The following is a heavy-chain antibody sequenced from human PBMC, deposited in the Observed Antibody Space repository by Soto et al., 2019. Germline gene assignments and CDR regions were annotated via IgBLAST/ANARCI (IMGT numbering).Heavy chain of an antibody. CDR2: LSVTPGIT. V-gene: IGHV3-23*01. J-gene: IGHJ4*02. D-gene: IGHD5-12*01. CDR3: SKWSGYGDL. Sequence: EMQLLESGGGLVQPGGSLRLSCAASGFTMSTYSVTWVRQAPGKGLEWVSGLSVTPGITFYADSVKGRFTISRDSSNNAVYLQMNSLRAGDTAMYFCSKWSGYGDLWGQGTLVTVSS. CDR1: GFTMSTYS.